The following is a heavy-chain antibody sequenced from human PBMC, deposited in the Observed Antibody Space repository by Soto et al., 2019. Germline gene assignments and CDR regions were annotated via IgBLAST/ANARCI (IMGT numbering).Heavy chain of an antibody. CDR2: IYWDDDK. J-gene: IGHJ4*02. V-gene: IGHV2-5*02. Sequence: QMTLKESGPKMVKPKETLTLTCTFSGFSLSTPGVGVGWIRQSPGKALEWLALIYWDDDKRFSPSLRNRISITKDTSENQVVLSMTNMDPVDTATYFCSHLAGVAGSYFDFWGQGILIAVSS. CDR1: GFSLSTPGVG. D-gene: IGHD2-15*01. CDR3: SHLAGVAGSYFDF.